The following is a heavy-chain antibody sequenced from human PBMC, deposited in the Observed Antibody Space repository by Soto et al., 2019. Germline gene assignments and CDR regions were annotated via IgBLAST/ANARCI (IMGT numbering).Heavy chain of an antibody. CDR3: ARAPPEETYYDFSSGYSPVDH. CDR2: NYCIRST. V-gene: IGHV4-59*01. J-gene: IGHJ4*02. CDR1: GGSISSYY. D-gene: IGHD3-3*01. Sequence: SETLSLTCIVSGGSISSYYWSWIRQPPGKGLEWIGYNYCIRSTTYYRSLKSQDNISEDTSKNQISLKLSSVTAADTAVHYCARAPPEETYYDFSSGYSPVDHWGQGRQVT.